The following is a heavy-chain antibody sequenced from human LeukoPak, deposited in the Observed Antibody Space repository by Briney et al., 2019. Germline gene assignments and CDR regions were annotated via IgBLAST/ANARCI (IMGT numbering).Heavy chain of an antibody. J-gene: IGHJ4*02. D-gene: IGHD5-18*01. CDR2: INHSGST. V-gene: IGHV4-34*01. CDR3: ARGRGYSYGYGHTTSLDY. CDR1: GGSFSGYH. Sequence: SETLSLTCAVYGGSFSGYHWSWIRQPPGKGLEWIGEINHSGSTNYNPSLKSRVTISVDTSKNQFSLKLSSVTAADTAVYYCARGRGYSYGYGHTTSLDYWGQGTLVTVSS.